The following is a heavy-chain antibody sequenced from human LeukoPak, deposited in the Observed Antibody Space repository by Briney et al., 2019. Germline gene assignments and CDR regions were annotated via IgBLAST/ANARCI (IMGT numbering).Heavy chain of an antibody. CDR1: GGSMTNLY. CDR2: LYDSGST. D-gene: IGHD2/OR15-2a*01. V-gene: IGHV4-59*01. J-gene: IGHJ6*02. Sequence: PSETLSLTCSVSGGSMTNLYWTWIRRPPGKGLEWFGDLYDSGSTRYNTSLESRVTISVDTSKNQFSLKLSSVTAADTAVYYCAKGGSTNFYYGDVWGQGTTVTVSS. CDR3: AKGGSTNFYYGDV.